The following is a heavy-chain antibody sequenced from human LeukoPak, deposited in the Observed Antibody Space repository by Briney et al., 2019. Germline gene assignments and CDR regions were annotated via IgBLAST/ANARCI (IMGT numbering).Heavy chain of an antibody. CDR3: ARADRRRPPYSSSWYSENIFDY. Sequence: ASVKVSCKASGYTFTGYYMHWVRQAPGQGLEWMGIINPSGGSTSYAQKFQGRVTMTRDTSTSTVYMELSSLRSEDTAVYYCARADRRRPPYSSSWYSENIFDYWGQGTLVTVSS. J-gene: IGHJ4*02. V-gene: IGHV1-46*01. CDR2: INPSGGST. D-gene: IGHD6-13*01. CDR1: GYTFTGYY.